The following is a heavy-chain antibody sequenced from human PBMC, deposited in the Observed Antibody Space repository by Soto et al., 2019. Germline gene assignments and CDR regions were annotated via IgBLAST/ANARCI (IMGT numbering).Heavy chain of an antibody. Sequence: GASVKASSKASGYTFTVYLIGRRSMAPRQGLEWMGWISAYNGNTNYAQKLQGRVTMTTDTSTSTAYMELRSLRFDDTAVYYCARGEDRRHYDYIWGSYRSYAFDVWGQGTMVTVSS. CDR3: ARGEDRRHYDYIWGSYRSYAFDV. CDR2: ISAYNGNT. D-gene: IGHD3-16*02. J-gene: IGHJ3*01. V-gene: IGHV1-18*01. CDR1: GYTFTVYL.